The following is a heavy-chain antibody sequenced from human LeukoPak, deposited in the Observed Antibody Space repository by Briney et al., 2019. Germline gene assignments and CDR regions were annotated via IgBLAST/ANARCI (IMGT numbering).Heavy chain of an antibody. J-gene: IGHJ6*03. Sequence: PGGALRLSCSGSGFTFSNYWMTWVRQAPGKGLEWVSYISSSGSTIYYVDSVKGRFTISRDNAKNSLYLQMNSLRAEDTAVYYCARENNLREYSSSWYYYYYMNVWGKGTTVTVSS. CDR1: GFTFSNYW. D-gene: IGHD6-13*01. V-gene: IGHV3-48*04. CDR2: ISSSGSTI. CDR3: ARENNLREYSSSWYYYYYMNV.